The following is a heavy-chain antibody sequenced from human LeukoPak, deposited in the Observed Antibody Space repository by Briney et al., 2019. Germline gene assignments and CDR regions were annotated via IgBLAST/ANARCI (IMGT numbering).Heavy chain of an antibody. CDR2: IYYSGST. J-gene: IGHJ4*02. Sequence: PSETLSLTCTVSGGSISSGDYCWSWIRQPPGKGLEWIGYIYYSGSTYYNPSLKSRVTISVDTSKNQFSLKLSSVTAADTAVYYCARGHVWGSYRFDYWGQGTLVTVSS. D-gene: IGHD3-16*02. CDR3: ARGHVWGSYRFDY. V-gene: IGHV4-30-4*08. CDR1: GGSISSGDYC.